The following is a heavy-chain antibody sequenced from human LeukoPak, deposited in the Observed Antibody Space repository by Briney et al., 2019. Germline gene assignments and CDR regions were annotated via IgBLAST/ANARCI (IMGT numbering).Heavy chain of an antibody. CDR3: ARVISSGWYRTFDI. CDR2: IYHSGST. J-gene: IGHJ3*02. Sequence: PSETLSLTCTVSGYSISIGYYWGWVRQPPGKGLEWIGTIYHSGSTYYNPSLKSRVTMSVDTSKNQFSLKLSSVTAADTAVYYCARVISSGWYRTFDIWGQGTMVTVSS. V-gene: IGHV4-38-2*02. D-gene: IGHD6-19*01. CDR1: GYSISIGYY.